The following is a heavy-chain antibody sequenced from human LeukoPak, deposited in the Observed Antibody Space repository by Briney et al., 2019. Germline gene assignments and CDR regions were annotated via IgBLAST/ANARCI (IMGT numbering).Heavy chain of an antibody. D-gene: IGHD3-3*01. CDR3: AHKPPSYYDFWRGYPDEYYFDY. V-gene: IGHV2-5*02. J-gene: IGHJ4*02. CDR1: GFSLSTSGVG. CDR2: IYWDDDK. Sequence: SGPTLVKPTQTLTLTCTFSGFSLSTSGVGVGWIRQPPGKALEWLALIYWDDDKRYSPSLKSRLTITKDTSKNQVVLTMTNMDPVDTATYYCAHKPPSYYDFWRGYPDEYYFDYWGQGTLVTVSS.